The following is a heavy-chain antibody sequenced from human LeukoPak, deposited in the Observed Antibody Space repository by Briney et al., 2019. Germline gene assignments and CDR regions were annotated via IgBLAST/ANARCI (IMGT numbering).Heavy chain of an antibody. CDR1: GFTFSRYA. CDR2: ISGSGGST. CDR3: AKDQRDGYSSRSFLDY. V-gene: IGHV3-23*01. J-gene: IGHJ4*02. D-gene: IGHD6-13*01. Sequence: PGGSLRLSCAASGFTFSRYAMSWVRQAPGRGREWVSGISGSGGSTYYPDSVKGRFTISRDNSKNKLYLQMTSLRAEDTAVYYCAKDQRDGYSSRSFLDYWGQGTLVTVSS.